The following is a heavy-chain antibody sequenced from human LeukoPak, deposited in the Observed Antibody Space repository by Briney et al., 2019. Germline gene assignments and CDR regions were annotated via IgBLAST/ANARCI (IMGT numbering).Heavy chain of an antibody. CDR1: CGSLSDGSFN. CDR3: VNRVIYGYFNY. V-gene: IGHV4-39*02. CDR2: MSYSGIT. D-gene: IGHD3-10*01. Sequence: SETLSLTCSADCGSLSDGSFNSVWVRQAPGKGLDWIGSMSYSGITFYNPSLKSRVIISADTSKNPFSLRLTSVTAADTAVYDCVNRVIYGYFNYWGQGTLVTVSS. J-gene: IGHJ4*02.